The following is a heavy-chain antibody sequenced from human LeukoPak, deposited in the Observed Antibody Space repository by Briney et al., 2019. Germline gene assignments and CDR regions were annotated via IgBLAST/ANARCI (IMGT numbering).Heavy chain of an antibody. CDR1: GGTFSSYT. J-gene: IGHJ4*02. CDR2: IIPILGIA. D-gene: IGHD3-22*01. V-gene: IGHV1-69*04. CDR3: ARDPRIKDHSSGYDDY. Sequence: SVKVSCKASGGTFSSYTISWVRQAPGQGLEWMGRIIPILGIANYAQKFQGRVTITADKSASTAYMELSSLRSEDTAVYYCARDPRIKDHSSGYDDYWGQGTLVTVSS.